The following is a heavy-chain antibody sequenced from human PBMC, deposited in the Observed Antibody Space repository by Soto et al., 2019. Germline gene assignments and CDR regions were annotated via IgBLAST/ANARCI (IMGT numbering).Heavy chain of an antibody. CDR1: GFTFSSYE. V-gene: IGHV3-48*03. J-gene: IGHJ5*02. CDR2: ISGSGATI. D-gene: IGHD3-3*01. Sequence: HPGGSLRLSCAASGFTFSSYEMNWVRQAPVKGLEWLSHISGSGATIFYADSVKGRFTISRDNARNSVYLQMNSLRAEDTAVYYCARGLWSGYLAGFDPWGQGTLVTVSS. CDR3: ARGLWSGYLAGFDP.